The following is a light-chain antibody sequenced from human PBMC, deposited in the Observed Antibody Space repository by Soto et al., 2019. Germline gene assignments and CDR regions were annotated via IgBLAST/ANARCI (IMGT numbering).Light chain of an antibody. V-gene: IGLV1-36*01. Sequence: QPVLTQPPSVSEAPRQRVTISCSGSWSNIGNNAVNWYQQLPGKAPRLLIYYDDLLPSGVSDRFSGSKSGTSASLAISGLQSEDEADYYCAVWDDNLNGVVFGGGTQLTVL. J-gene: IGLJ2*01. CDR1: WSNIGNNA. CDR3: AVWDDNLNGVV. CDR2: YDD.